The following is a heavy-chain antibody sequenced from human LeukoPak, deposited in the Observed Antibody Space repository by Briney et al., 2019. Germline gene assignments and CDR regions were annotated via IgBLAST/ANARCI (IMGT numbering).Heavy chain of an antibody. CDR3: ARIHYYGSGIERTNYGMDV. D-gene: IGHD3-10*01. J-gene: IGHJ6*02. CDR2: IIPIFGTT. Sequence: GSSVKVSCKASGGTFSSYSIGWVRQAPGQGLEWMGRIIPIFGTTKYAQKFRGRVTITADESASTAYMELSSLRSEDTAVYYCARIHYYGSGIERTNYGMDVWGQGTTVTVSS. CDR1: GGTFSSYS. V-gene: IGHV1-69*01.